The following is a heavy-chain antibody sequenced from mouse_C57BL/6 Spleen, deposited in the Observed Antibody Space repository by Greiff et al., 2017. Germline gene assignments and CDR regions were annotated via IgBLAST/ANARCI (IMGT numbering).Heavy chain of an antibody. V-gene: IGHV1-19*01. CDR1: GYTFTDYY. D-gene: IGHD2-4*01. J-gene: IGHJ3*01. CDR3: ARRGGDYDGGAWFAD. Sequence: EVQLQQSGPVLVKPGASVKMSCKASGYTFTDYYMNWVKQSHGKSLEWIGVINPYNGGTSYNQKFKGKATLTVDKSSSPAYMQLNSLTSEDSSVDYCARRGGDYDGGAWFADWGQGTLVTVSA. CDR2: INPYNGGT.